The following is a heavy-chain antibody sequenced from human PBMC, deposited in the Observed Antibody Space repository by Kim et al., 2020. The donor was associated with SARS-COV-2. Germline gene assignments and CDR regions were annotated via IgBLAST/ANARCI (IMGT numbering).Heavy chain of an antibody. CDR1: GFTFRSYW. CDR3: AREGGYCSGGSCPRDYYYYGMDV. D-gene: IGHD2-15*01. V-gene: IGHV3-7*01. J-gene: IGHJ6*02. CDR2: IKQDGSEK. Sequence: GGSLRLSCAASGFTFRSYWMSWVRQAPGKGLEWVANIKQDGSEKYYVDSVKGRFTISRDNAKKSLYLQMNSLRAEDTAVYYCAREGGYCSGGSCPRDYYYYGMDVWGQGTTVTVSS.